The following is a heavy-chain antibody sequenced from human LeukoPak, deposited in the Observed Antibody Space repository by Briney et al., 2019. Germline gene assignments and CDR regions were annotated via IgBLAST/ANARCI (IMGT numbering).Heavy chain of an antibody. CDR1: NYSISSGYY. CDR3: ARDLVSGSYGSFDY. J-gene: IGHJ4*02. Sequence: PSETLPLTCIVSNYSISSGYYWGWIRQPPGKGLEWVGSIYHSGSTYYNPSLKSRVTISIDTSKNQFSLKLNSVTAADTAVYYCARDLVSGSYGSFDYWGQGTLVTVSS. CDR2: IYHSGST. V-gene: IGHV4-38-2*02. D-gene: IGHD1-26*01.